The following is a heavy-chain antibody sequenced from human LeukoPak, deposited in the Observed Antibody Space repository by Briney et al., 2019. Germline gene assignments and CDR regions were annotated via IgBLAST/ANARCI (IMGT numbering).Heavy chain of an antibody. D-gene: IGHD6-19*01. Sequence: PSETLSLTCEVSGYSNSSDKYWGWIRQPPGKGLEWIGSIYHTGSTYYNPSLKSRVSISVDTSKNQFSLKFTSVTAADTAVYYCARSHSGWQGHNNWFDPWGQGTLVTVSS. CDR1: GYSNSSDKY. J-gene: IGHJ5*02. CDR3: ARSHSGWQGHNNWFDP. V-gene: IGHV4-38-2*01. CDR2: IYHTGST.